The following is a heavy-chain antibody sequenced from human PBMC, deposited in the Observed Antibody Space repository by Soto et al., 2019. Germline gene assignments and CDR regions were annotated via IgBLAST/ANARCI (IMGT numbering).Heavy chain of an antibody. CDR3: AKDEDIVVVPAALYGMDV. V-gene: IGHV3-30*18. D-gene: IGHD2-2*01. CDR1: GFTFSSYG. CDR2: ISYDGSNK. Sequence: QVQLVESGGGVVQPGRSLRLSCAASGFTFSSYGMHWVRQAPGKGLEWVAVISYDGSNKYYADSVKGRFTISRDNSKNTLYLQMNSLRAEDTAVYYCAKDEDIVVVPAALYGMDVWGQGTTVTVSS. J-gene: IGHJ6*02.